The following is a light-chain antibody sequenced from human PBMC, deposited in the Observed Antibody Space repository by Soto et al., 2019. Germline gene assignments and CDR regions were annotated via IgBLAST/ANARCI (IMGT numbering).Light chain of an antibody. CDR2: EVT. J-gene: IGLJ3*02. Sequence: QSALTQPASVSGSPGQSITISCTGTSSDVGPYIYVSWYQHHPGKAPKLLIYEVTKRPSGVSNRFSGSKSGNTASLTISGLQAEDEADYYCSSYTTSSTLVFGGGTKLTVL. V-gene: IGLV2-14*01. CDR1: SSDVGPYIY. CDR3: SSYTTSSTLV.